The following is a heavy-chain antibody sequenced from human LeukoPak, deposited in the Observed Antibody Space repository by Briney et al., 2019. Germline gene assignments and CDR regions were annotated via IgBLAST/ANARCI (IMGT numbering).Heavy chain of an antibody. CDR3: ARGHITIFGVVPMVY. Sequence: SQTLSLTCTVSGGSISSGGYYWSWIRQHPGKGLGWIGYIYYSGSTYYNPSLKSRVTISVDTSKNQFSLKLSSVTAADTAVYYCARGHITIFGVVPMVYWGQGTLVTVSS. J-gene: IGHJ4*02. V-gene: IGHV4-31*03. D-gene: IGHD3-3*01. CDR2: IYYSGST. CDR1: GGSISSGGYY.